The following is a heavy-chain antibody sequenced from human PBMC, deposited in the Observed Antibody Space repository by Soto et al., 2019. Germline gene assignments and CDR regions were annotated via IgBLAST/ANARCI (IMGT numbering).Heavy chain of an antibody. J-gene: IGHJ4*02. CDR1: GFTFSSYG. Sequence: QVQLVESGGGVVQPGRSLRLSCAASGFTFSSYGMHWVRQAPGKGLEWVAVISYDGSNKYYADSVKGRFTISRDNSKNTLYLQMNSLRAEDTAVYYCAKEWVYDSSGWSFDYWCQGTLVTASS. CDR3: AKEWVYDSSGWSFDY. V-gene: IGHV3-30*18. D-gene: IGHD3-22*01. CDR2: ISYDGSNK.